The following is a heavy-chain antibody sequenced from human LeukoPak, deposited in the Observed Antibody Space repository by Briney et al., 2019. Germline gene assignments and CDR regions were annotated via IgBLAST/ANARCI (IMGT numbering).Heavy chain of an antibody. J-gene: IGHJ4*02. CDR2: IVVGSGNT. CDR1: GFTFTSSA. D-gene: IGHD1-26*01. Sequence: SVKVSCKASGFTFTSSAVQWVRQARGQRLEWIGWIVVGSGNTNYAQKFQERVTITRDTSTSTAYMELSSLRSEDTAVYYCAADVGGSYPFDYWGQGTLVTVSS. CDR3: AADVGGSYPFDY. V-gene: IGHV1-58*01.